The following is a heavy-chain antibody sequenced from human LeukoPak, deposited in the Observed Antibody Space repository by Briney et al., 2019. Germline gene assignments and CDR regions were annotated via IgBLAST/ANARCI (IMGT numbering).Heavy chain of an antibody. V-gene: IGHV5-51*01. CDR3: ARRGQQLEYFET. Sequence: GESLKISCKGFGYSFTTYWIAWVRQMPGKGLEWMGIIYPGDSDTRYSPSFQGQVTISADKSINTPHFQWTSLKASDTAMYYCARRGQQLEYFETWGQGTLVTVSS. CDR1: GYSFTTYW. CDR2: IYPGDSDT. D-gene: IGHD6-13*01. J-gene: IGHJ1*01.